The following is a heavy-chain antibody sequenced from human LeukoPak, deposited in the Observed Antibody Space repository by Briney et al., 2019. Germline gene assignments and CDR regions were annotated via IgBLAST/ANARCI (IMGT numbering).Heavy chain of an antibody. J-gene: IGHJ6*02. CDR1: GFTFSSYG. Sequence: PGRSLRLSCAASGFTFSSYGMHWVRQAPGKGLEWVAVIWYDGSNKYYADSVKGRFTISRDNSKNTLYPQMNSLRAEDTAVYYCARDRIPTYYYGMDVWGQGTTVTVSS. CDR3: ARDRIPTYYYGMDV. CDR2: IWYDGSNK. V-gene: IGHV3-33*01.